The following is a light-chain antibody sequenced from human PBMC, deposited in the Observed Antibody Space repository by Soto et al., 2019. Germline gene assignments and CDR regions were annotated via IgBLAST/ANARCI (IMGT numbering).Light chain of an antibody. CDR2: DAS. Sequence: DIQMTQSPSSLSASVGDRVTITCQVSHDITSYLNWYHHKPGKAPKLLIYDASILEAGVPSRFSGSGSGTHFTFTISSLQPEDVATYYCQKCDYLPIFGPGTTVDFK. CDR1: HDITSY. CDR3: QKCDYLPI. V-gene: IGKV1-33*01. J-gene: IGKJ3*01.